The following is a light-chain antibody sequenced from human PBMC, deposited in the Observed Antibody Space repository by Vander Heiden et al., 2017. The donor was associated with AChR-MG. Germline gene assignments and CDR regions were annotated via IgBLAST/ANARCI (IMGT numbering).Light chain of an antibody. Sequence: DIVMTQSPDSLAVSLGERATINCKCSQSILYSSSNKYFLAWYQQKPGQPPKLLIYWASTRESGVPDRFSGSGSGTDFTLTISSLQAEDVAVYYCRQEYSTPITFGHRTKVDIK. V-gene: IGKV4-1*01. CDR1: QSILYSSSNKYF. CDR3: RQEYSTPIT. J-gene: IGKJ3*01. CDR2: WAS.